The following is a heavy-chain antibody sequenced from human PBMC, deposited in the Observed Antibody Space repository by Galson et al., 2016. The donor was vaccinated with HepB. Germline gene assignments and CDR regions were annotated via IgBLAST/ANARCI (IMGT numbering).Heavy chain of an antibody. CDR1: GFTFRNYG. V-gene: IGHV3-30*18. Sequence: SLRLSCAASGFTFRNYGMHWVRQAPGKGLEWVAVISDGGTNKYYADSVKGRFTISRDNSKNKVYLQVNSLRAEDTAVFYCAKDLFDTSYSEFWTDNYYFYTMDIWGQGTTVTVSS. D-gene: IGHD3/OR15-3a*01. CDR2: ISDGGTNK. CDR3: AKDLFDTSYSEFWTDNYYFYTMDI. J-gene: IGHJ6*02.